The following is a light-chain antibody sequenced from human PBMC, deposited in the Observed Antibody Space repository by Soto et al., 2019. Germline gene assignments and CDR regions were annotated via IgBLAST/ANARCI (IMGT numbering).Light chain of an antibody. CDR1: QSLTNS. CDR3: HQYNNWPQT. CDR2: GAS. J-gene: IGKJ1*01. Sequence: EFVLTQSPGTLSLSPGERATLPCRASQSLTNSFIAWYQQRPGQAPRLLIYGASTRATGIPARFSGSGSGTELTLTISSLQSDDFAVYYCHQYNNWPQTFGQGTRWIS. V-gene: IGKV3-15*01.